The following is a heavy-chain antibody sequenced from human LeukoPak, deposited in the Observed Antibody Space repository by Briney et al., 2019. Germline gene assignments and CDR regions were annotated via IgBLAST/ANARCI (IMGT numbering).Heavy chain of an antibody. D-gene: IGHD4-17*01. Sequence: GGSLRLSCAASGFTFSSYAMHWVRQAPGKGLEWVAVISYDGSNKYYADSVKGRFTISRDNSKNTLYLQMNSLRAEDTAVYYCARDRRGNGDYSRRGEFDYWGQGTLVTVSS. V-gene: IGHV3-30-3*01. CDR3: ARDRRGNGDYSRRGEFDY. CDR2: ISYDGSNK. J-gene: IGHJ4*02. CDR1: GFTFSSYA.